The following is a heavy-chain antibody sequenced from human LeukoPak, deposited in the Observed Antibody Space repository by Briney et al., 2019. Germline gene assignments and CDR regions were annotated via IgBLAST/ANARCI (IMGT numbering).Heavy chain of an antibody. CDR3: ARGPPESTSSDS. CDR2: MRPNNGNT. J-gene: IGHJ4*02. D-gene: IGHD2-2*01. V-gene: IGHV1-8*01. CDR1: GYPFSSYD. Sequence: ALVKVSCKASGYPFSSYDVNWVRQAAGQGLEWIGWMRPNNGNTGYAQKFQDRVTMTRDTSINTAYMELRSLTSEDTAVYYCARGPPESTSSDSWGQGTLVTISS.